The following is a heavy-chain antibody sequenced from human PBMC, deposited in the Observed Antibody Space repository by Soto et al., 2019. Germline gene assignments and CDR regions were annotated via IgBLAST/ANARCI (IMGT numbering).Heavy chain of an antibody. V-gene: IGHV3-15*07. CDR2: IKSKTDGGTT. CDR1: GFTFSNAW. CDR3: TTDPPGNCEGGEECPVDY. Sequence: RGSLRLSCAASGFTFSNAWMNWVRQAPGKGLEWVGRIKSKTDGGTTDYAAPVKGRFTISRDDSKNTLYLQMNSLKTEDTAVYYCTTDPPGNCEGGEECPVDYWGQGTLVTVSS. J-gene: IGHJ4*02. D-gene: IGHD3-10*01.